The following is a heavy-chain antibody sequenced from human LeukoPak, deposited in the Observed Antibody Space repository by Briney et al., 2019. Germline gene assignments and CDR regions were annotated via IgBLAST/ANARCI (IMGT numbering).Heavy chain of an antibody. Sequence: GRSLRLSCAPSRFTFDYYAMHWVRHAPPTGLEWVSGISLNSVKTGYADSVKGRFIISRDNAKNSLYLQTNSLRAEDTALYYCVKDDGWYSWGQGTMVTVSS. J-gene: IGHJ3*01. D-gene: IGHD2-15*01. CDR3: VKDDGWYS. CDR2: ISLNSVKT. CDR1: RFTFDYYA. V-gene: IGHV3-9*01.